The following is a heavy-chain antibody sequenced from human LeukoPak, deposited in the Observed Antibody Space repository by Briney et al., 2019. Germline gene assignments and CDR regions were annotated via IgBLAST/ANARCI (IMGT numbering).Heavy chain of an antibody. CDR1: GYTFTAYY. J-gene: IGHJ4*02. Sequence: ASVKVPCKASGYTFTAYYMHWVRQAPGQGLEWMGRINPNSGDTIYAQKFQGRVTMTRDTSISTAYMELSRLTSDDTAVYSCAREYSSSGFDYWGQGTLVTVSS. CDR3: AREYSSSGFDY. V-gene: IGHV1-2*06. D-gene: IGHD6-6*01. CDR2: INPNSGDT.